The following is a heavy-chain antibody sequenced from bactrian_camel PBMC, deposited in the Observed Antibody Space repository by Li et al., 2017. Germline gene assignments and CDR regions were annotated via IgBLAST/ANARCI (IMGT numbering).Heavy chain of an antibody. V-gene: IGHV3S53*01. D-gene: IGHD3*01. J-gene: IGHJ6*01. CDR3: AARGGFESGCHLRADFTY. Sequence: QLVESGGGSVQAGGSLRLSCVASGDTRWRTCMGWFRQAPGKEREGVASIARAGGTRYVGSVKGRFTISQDYAKNTLYLQMDSLKPEDTAMYYCAARGGFESGCHLRADFTYWGQGTQVTVS. CDR1: GDTRWRTC. CDR2: IARAGGT.